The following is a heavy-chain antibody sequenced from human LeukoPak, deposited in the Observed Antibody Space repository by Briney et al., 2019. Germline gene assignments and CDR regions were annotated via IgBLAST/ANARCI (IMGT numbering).Heavy chain of an antibody. J-gene: IGHJ4*02. CDR1: GGTFSNYA. V-gene: IGHV1-69*13. D-gene: IGHD3-10*01. Sequence: SVKVSCKASGGTFSNYAISWVRQAPGQGLEWMGGIIPLFGSADYAQKFQGRVTLTADESTSTAYMELSSLRPEDTAVYYCARDLVGSAISYSSGAWDYWGQGTLVTVSS. CDR3: ARDLVGSAISYSSGAWDY. CDR2: IIPLFGSA.